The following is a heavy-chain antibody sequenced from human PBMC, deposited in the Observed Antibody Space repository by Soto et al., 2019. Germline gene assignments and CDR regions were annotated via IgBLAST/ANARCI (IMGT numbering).Heavy chain of an antibody. J-gene: IGHJ1*01. CDR2: ISAYNGNT. Sequence: VSVKVSCKASGYTFTSYGISWVRQAPGQGLEWMGWISAYNGNTNYAQKLQGRVTMTTDTSTSTAYMELRSLGSDDTAVYYCARDGLGYCSGGSCHLLFQHWGQGTLVTVSS. V-gene: IGHV1-18*01. D-gene: IGHD2-15*01. CDR1: GYTFTSYG. CDR3: ARDGLGYCSGGSCHLLFQH.